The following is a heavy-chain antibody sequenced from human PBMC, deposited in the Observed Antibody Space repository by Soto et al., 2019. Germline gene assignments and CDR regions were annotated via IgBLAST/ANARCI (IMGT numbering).Heavy chain of an antibody. D-gene: IGHD1-26*01. CDR3: ARGLGVGATLFDY. V-gene: IGHV3-13*01. J-gene: IGHJ4*02. Sequence: EVQLVESGGGLVQPGGSLRLSCAASGFTFSSYDMPWVRQATGKGLEWVSAIGTAGDTYYPGSVKGRFTISRENAKNSLYLQMNSLRAGDTAVYYCARGLGVGATLFDYWGQGTLVTVSS. CDR2: IGTAGDT. CDR1: GFTFSSYD.